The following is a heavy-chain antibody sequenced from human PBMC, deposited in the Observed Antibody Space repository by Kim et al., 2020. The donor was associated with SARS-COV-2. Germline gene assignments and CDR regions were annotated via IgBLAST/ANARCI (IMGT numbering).Heavy chain of an antibody. D-gene: IGHD2-15*01. CDR3: ARGVVPLGYWSGGSCRPLDY. J-gene: IGHJ4*02. Sequence: GGSLRLSCAASGFTFSSYGMHWVRQAPGKGLEWVAVIWYDGSNKYYADSVKGRFTISRDNSKNTLYLQMNSLRAEDTAVYYCARGVVPLGYWSGGSCRPLDYWGQGTLVTVSS. CDR1: GFTFSSYG. V-gene: IGHV3-33*01. CDR2: IWYDGSNK.